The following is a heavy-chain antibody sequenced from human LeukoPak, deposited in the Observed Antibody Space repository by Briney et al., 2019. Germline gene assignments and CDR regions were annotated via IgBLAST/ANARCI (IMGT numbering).Heavy chain of an antibody. D-gene: IGHD3-22*01. CDR2: IHYSGSA. Sequence: PSETLSLTCTVSGGSISSYYWSWIRQPPGKGLEWIGYIHYSGSAKYNPSLKSRVTISVDTSKNQFSLSLTSVTAADTAVYYCGRHSGNYLIYFDYWGQGTLVTVSS. CDR1: GGSISSYY. J-gene: IGHJ4*02. CDR3: GRHSGNYLIYFDY. V-gene: IGHV4-59*08.